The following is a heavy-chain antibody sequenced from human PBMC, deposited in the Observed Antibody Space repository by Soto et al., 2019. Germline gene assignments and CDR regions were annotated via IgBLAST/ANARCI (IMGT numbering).Heavy chain of an antibody. CDR2: TYSGGDT. D-gene: IGHD4-17*01. CDR3: ARNVPVTDLGY. CDR1: GVTVGNNY. V-gene: IGHV3-66*01. Sequence: EVRLVESGGGLVQPGGSLRLSCAASGVTVGNNYMSWVRQAPGKGLEWVSVTYSGGDTRFADSVKGRFTMSRDSTKKPVYSQMDSLRAEDTAVYFCARNVPVTDLGYWGQGSLVTVSS. J-gene: IGHJ4*02.